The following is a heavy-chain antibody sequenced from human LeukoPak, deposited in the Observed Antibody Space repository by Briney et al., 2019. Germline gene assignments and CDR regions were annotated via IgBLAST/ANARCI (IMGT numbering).Heavy chain of an antibody. J-gene: IGHJ4*02. CDR3: ARDYGDYGAPFDY. CDR2: IYHSGST. Sequence: SETLSLTCAVSGYSISSGYYWGWIRQPPGKGLEWIGSIYHSGSTNYNPSLKSRVTISVDTSKNQFSLKLSSVTAADTAVYYCARDYGDYGAPFDYWGQGTLVTVSS. V-gene: IGHV4-38-2*02. CDR1: GYSISSGYY. D-gene: IGHD4-17*01.